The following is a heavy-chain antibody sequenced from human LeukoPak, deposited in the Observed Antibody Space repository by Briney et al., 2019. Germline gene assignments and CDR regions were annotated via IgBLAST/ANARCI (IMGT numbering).Heavy chain of an antibody. J-gene: IGHJ6*02. CDR3: ARAVVVVPAASPQEGYYYYGMDV. D-gene: IGHD2-2*01. CDR1: GGSISSGGYS. CDR2: IYHSGST. V-gene: IGHV4-30-2*01. Sequence: SETLSLTCAVSGGSISSGGYSWSWIRQPPGKGLEWIGYIYHSGSTYYNPSLKSRVTISVDTSKNQFSLKLSSVTAADTAVYYCARAVVVVPAASPQEGYYYYGMDVWGQGTTVTVSS.